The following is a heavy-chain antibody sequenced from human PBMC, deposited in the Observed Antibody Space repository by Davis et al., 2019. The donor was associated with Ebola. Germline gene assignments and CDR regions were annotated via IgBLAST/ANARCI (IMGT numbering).Heavy chain of an antibody. CDR1: GFTFSSYS. Sequence: GESLKTSCAASGFTFSSYSMNWVRQAPGKGLEWVSYISSSSSTIYYADSVKGRFTISRDNAKNSLYLQMNSLRAEDTAVYYCARSGLSFGVVKYHYGMDVWGKGTTVTVSS. CDR2: ISSSSSTI. J-gene: IGHJ6*04. V-gene: IGHV3-48*01. D-gene: IGHD3-3*01. CDR3: ARSGLSFGVVKYHYGMDV.